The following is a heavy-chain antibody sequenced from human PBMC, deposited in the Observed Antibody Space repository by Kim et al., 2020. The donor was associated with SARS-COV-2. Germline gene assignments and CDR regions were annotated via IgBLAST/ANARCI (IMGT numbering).Heavy chain of an antibody. D-gene: IGHD2-8*01. Sequence: ADAVKGRFTISRDNSKNPLYLQMNSLRAEDTAVYYCARDDPKYAYYYMDVWGKGTTVTVSS. J-gene: IGHJ6*03. CDR3: ARDDPKYAYYYMDV. V-gene: IGHV3-30*07.